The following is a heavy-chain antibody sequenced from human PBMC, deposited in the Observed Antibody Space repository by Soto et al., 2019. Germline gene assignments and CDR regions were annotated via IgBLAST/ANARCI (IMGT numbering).Heavy chain of an antibody. V-gene: IGHV3-48*03. CDR2: ISSSGSTI. CDR1: GFTFSSYE. J-gene: IGHJ4*02. Sequence: GGSLRLSCAASGFTFSSYEMNWVRQAPGKGLEWVSYISSSGSTIYYADSVKGRFTISRDNAKNSLYLQMNSLRAEDTAVYYCARNEGYDYVWGSYRYYYFDYWGQGTLV. CDR3: ARNEGYDYVWGSYRYYYFDY. D-gene: IGHD3-16*02.